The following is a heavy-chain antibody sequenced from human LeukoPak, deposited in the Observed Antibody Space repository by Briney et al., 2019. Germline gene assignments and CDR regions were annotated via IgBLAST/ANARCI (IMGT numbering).Heavy chain of an antibody. J-gene: IGHJ4*02. D-gene: IGHD5-12*01. CDR2: ISGSAGET. Sequence: PGGSLRLSCAASGFTFSSNAMNWVRQAPGKGLEWVSTISGSAGETYYADSLKGRFTISRDNSKNTLYLQMNNLRAEDTAVYYCAKDPTYYSGSYFDSWGQGILVTVSS. CDR1: GFTFSSNA. CDR3: AKDPTYYSGSYFDS. V-gene: IGHV3-23*01.